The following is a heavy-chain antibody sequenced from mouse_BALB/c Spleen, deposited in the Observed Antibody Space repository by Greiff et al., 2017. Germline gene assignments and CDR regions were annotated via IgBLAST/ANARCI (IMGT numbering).Heavy chain of an antibody. V-gene: IGHV5-6-5*01. CDR1: GFTFSSYA. Sequence: EVKLVESGGGLVKPGGSLKLSCAASGFTFSSYAMSWVRQTPEKRLEWVASISSGGSTYYPDSVKGRFTISRDNARNILYLQMSSLRSEDTAMYYCARGLYGNLFADWGQGTLVTVSA. CDR2: ISSGGST. D-gene: IGHD2-10*02. J-gene: IGHJ3*01. CDR3: ARGLYGNLFAD.